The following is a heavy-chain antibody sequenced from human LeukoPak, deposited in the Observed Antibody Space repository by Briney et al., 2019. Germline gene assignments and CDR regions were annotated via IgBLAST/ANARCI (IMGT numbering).Heavy chain of an antibody. J-gene: IGHJ6*02. D-gene: IGHD2-2*02. CDR2: IYTSGST. Sequence: SETLSLSCTVSGGSISSYYWSWIRQPAVKVLETIGRIYTSGSTNYNPSLKSRVTMSVDTSKNQLSLKLGSVTAADTAVYYCARGPCSSTSCYTPTFLELDYYYYYGMDVWGQGTTVTVSS. CDR1: GGSISSYY. CDR3: ARGPCSSTSCYTPTFLELDYYYYYGMDV. V-gene: IGHV4-4*07.